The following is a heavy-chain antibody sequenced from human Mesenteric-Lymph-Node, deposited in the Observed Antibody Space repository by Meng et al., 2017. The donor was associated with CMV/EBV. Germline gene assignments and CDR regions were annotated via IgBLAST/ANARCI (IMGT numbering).Heavy chain of an antibody. CDR3: AKLGIDYDVLTRSYYHYGLDV. D-gene: IGHD3-9*01. V-gene: IGHV3-7*01. Sequence: GESLKISCAASGFTFSSYWMNWVRQAPGKGLEWVAKIKQDGSEKNYVDSLKGRFTISRDNAKNSLYLQLNSLRVEDTAIYYCAKLGIDYDVLTRSYYHYGLDVWGQGTTVTVSS. CDR2: IKQDGSEK. J-gene: IGHJ6*02. CDR1: GFTFSSYW.